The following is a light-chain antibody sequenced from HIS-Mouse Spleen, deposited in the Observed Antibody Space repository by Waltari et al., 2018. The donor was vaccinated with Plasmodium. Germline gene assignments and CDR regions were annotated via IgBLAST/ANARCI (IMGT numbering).Light chain of an antibody. CDR3: YSTDSSGNHRV. CDR1: ALPNKC. CDR2: EDS. Sequence: SYELTQSPSVSVSPGQTARITCSGDALPNKCAYWYQQKSGQAPVLVIYEDSKRPPGIPERFSGSSSGTMATLTISGAQVEDEADYYCYSTDSSGNHRVFGGGTKLTVL. V-gene: IGLV3-10*01. J-gene: IGLJ3*02.